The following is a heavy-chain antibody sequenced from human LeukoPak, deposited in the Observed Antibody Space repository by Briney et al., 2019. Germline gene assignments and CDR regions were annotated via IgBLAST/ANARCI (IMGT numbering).Heavy chain of an antibody. Sequence: SETLSLTCTVSGGSISSSSYYWGWIRQPPGKGLEWIGEINHSGSTNYNPSLKSRVTISVDTSKNQFSLKLSSVTAADTAWSYCARGRGGSYYSWFDPWGQGTLVTVSS. D-gene: IGHD1-26*01. V-gene: IGHV4-39*07. J-gene: IGHJ5*02. CDR2: INHSGST. CDR3: ARGRGGSYYSWFDP. CDR1: GGSISSSSYY.